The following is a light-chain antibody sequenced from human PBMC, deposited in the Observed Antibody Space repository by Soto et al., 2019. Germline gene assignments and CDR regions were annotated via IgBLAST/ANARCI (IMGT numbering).Light chain of an antibody. CDR3: QQLNNYPFT. CDR1: QGISSY. CDR2: AAS. V-gene: IGKV1-9*01. J-gene: IGKJ3*01. Sequence: IQLTQSPSSLSASVGDRVSITCRASQGISSYLAWYQQKPGKAPKLLIYAASTLEIGVPSRFSGSGSGTDFTLTISRLQPEDFATYYCQQLNNYPFTFGPGAKVDI.